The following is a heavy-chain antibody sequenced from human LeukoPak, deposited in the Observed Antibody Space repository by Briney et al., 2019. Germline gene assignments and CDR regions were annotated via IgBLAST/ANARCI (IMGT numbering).Heavy chain of an antibody. CDR3: ARDYNPTNS. CDR1: GDSISSYY. D-gene: IGHD1-1*01. J-gene: IGHJ4*02. CDR2: IYYSGST. Sequence: SETLSLTCTVSGDSISSYYWSWIRQPPGKGLEWIGHIYYSGSTSYNPSLKSRVSISVDTSKNQFSLKLSSVTAADTAVYYCARDYNPTNSWGQGTLVTVSS. V-gene: IGHV4-59*01.